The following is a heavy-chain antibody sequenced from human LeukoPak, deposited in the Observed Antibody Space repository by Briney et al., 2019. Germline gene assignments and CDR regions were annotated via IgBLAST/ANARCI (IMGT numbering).Heavy chain of an antibody. D-gene: IGHD1-26*01. CDR2: IYTSGST. CDR1: GGSISSYF. V-gene: IGHV4-4*07. J-gene: IGHJ4*02. CDR3: ARGEGNYYSYYFDY. Sequence: SETLSLTCTVSGGSISSYFWSWIRQPAGKGLEWIGRIYTSGSTNYNPSLKSRVTMSVDMSKNQFSLKLSSVTAADTAVYYCARGEGNYYSYYFDYWGQGTLVTVSS.